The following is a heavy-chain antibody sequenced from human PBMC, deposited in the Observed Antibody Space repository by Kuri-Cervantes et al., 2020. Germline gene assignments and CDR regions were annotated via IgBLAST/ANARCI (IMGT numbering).Heavy chain of an antibody. CDR3: ARSRGDYDFWSGYNNYYYYMDV. D-gene: IGHD3-3*01. CDR2: INPNSGGT. Sequence: ASVKVSCKASGGTFSSYAISWVRQAPGQGLEWMGWINPNSGGTNYAQKFQGWVTMTRDTSISTAYMELSRLRSDDTAVYYCARSRGDYDFWSGYNNYYYYMDVWGKGTTVTVSS. V-gene: IGHV1-2*04. J-gene: IGHJ6*03. CDR1: GGTFSSYA.